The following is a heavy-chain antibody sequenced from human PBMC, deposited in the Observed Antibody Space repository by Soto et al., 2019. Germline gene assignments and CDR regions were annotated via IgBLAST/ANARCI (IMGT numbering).Heavy chain of an antibody. CDR2: INHSGST. Sequence: SETLSLTCAVYGGSFSGYYWIWIRQPPGKGLEWIGEINHSGSTNYNPSLKSRVTISVDTSKNQFSLKLSSVTAADTAVYYCARGLTVTTAGPAFDIWGQGTMVTVSS. CDR3: ARGLTVTTAGPAFDI. D-gene: IGHD4-17*01. CDR1: GGSFSGYY. J-gene: IGHJ3*02. V-gene: IGHV4-34*01.